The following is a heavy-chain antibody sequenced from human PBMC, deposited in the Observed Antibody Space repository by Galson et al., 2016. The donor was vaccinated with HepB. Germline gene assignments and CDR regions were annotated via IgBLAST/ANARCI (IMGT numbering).Heavy chain of an antibody. D-gene: IGHD6-13*01. CDR3: ARDRQQMVGDYNWFDP. J-gene: IGHJ5*02. V-gene: IGHV1-69*13. Sequence: SVKVSCKASGGTFSSYAISWVRQAPGQGLGWMGGIIPIFGTANYAQKFQGRVTITADESTSTAYMELSSLRSEDTAVYYCARDRQQMVGDYNWFDPWGQGTLVTVSS. CDR1: GGTFSSYA. CDR2: IIPIFGTA.